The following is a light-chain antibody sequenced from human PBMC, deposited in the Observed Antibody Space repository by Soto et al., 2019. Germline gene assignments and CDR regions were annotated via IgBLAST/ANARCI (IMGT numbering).Light chain of an antibody. CDR3: QQSYSRLIT. CDR2: AAS. V-gene: IGKV1-39*01. Sequence: DIPMTQSPPSLSASVGDIVTITCRASQSIRGNLHWYQHKPGKAPKLLIYAASSLQTGVPSRFSGSGSGTEFTLTIRGLQPEDFATYYCQQSYSRLITFGQGTRLEIK. J-gene: IGKJ5*01. CDR1: QSIRGN.